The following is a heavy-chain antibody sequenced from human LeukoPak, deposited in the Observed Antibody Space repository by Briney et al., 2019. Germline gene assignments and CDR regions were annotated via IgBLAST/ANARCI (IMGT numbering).Heavy chain of an antibody. J-gene: IGHJ1*01. CDR2: ISAYNGNT. CDR3: ARESDYGDNPAEYFQH. D-gene: IGHD4-17*01. Sequence: ASVKVSCKASGYTFTSYGISWVRQAPGQGLEWMGWISAYNGNTNYAQKLQGRVTITADESTSTAYMELSSLRSEDTAVYYCARESDYGDNPAEYFQHWGQGTLVTVSS. V-gene: IGHV1-18*01. CDR1: GYTFTSYG.